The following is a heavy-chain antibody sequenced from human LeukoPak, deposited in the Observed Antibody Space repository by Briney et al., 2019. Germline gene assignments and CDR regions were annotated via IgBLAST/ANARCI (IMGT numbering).Heavy chain of an antibody. CDR2: IYYSGST. D-gene: IGHD2-15*01. J-gene: IGHJ4*02. V-gene: IGHV4-30-4*01. Sequence: PSETLSLTCTVSGGSISSGDYDWSWIRQPPGKGLDWVGYIYYSGSTYYNPSLKSRVTISVDTSKNQFSLKLSSVTAADTAVYYCARDLNAARTRSFDYWGQGTLVTVSS. CDR1: GGSISSGDYD. CDR3: ARDLNAARTRSFDY.